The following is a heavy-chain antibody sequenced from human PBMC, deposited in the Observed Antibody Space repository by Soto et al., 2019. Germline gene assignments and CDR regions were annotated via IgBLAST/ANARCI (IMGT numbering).Heavy chain of an antibody. CDR1: GGSISSSSYY. J-gene: IGHJ4*02. CDR3: ARHAMYYYDSSGYYTGAYYFDY. D-gene: IGHD3-22*01. CDR2: IYYSGST. Sequence: PSETLSLTCTVSGGSISSSSYYWSWIRQPPGKGLEWIGYIYYSGSTNYNPSLKSRVTISVDTSKNQFSLKLSSVTAADTAVYYCARHAMYYYDSSGYYTGAYYFDYWGQGTLVTVSS. V-gene: IGHV4-61*05.